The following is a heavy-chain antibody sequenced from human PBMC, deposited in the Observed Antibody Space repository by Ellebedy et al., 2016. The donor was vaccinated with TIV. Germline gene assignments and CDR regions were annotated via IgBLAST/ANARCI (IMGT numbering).Heavy chain of an antibody. CDR1: GYTFTNYY. Sequence: AASVKVSCKASGYTFTNYYMHWVRQAPGQGLEWMGIINPSGGTTSYAQKFQGRVTMTRDTSSSTVYMELRRLTSDDTAVYYCARDSSSYNWFDPWGQGTLVTVSS. V-gene: IGHV1-46*01. J-gene: IGHJ5*02. D-gene: IGHD2-2*01. CDR2: INPSGGTT. CDR3: ARDSSSYNWFDP.